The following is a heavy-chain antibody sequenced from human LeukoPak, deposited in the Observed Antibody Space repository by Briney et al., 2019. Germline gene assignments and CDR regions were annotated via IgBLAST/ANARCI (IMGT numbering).Heavy chain of an antibody. D-gene: IGHD3-10*01. J-gene: IGHJ4*02. CDR1: GFSLSTNRVG. CDR2: IYWNDDK. Sequence: SGPTLVKPTQTLTLTCTFSGFSLSTNRVGVGWIRQPPGKALEWLALIYWNDDKRYSPSLKSRLTITKDTSKNQVVLTMTNMDPVDTATYYCAHSPPHPDYYGSGSNYFDYWGQGTLVTVSS. V-gene: IGHV2-5*01. CDR3: AHSPPHPDYYGSGSNYFDY.